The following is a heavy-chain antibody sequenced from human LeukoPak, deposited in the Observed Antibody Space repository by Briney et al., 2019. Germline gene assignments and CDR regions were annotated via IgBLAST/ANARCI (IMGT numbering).Heavy chain of an antibody. CDR1: GDSTNSGSSY. J-gene: IGHJ4*02. CDR2: VYYSGST. CDR3: ARHSYYYDSSGYYDYYFDF. Sequence: SETLSLTCTVSGDSTNSGSSYWGWIRQPPGKGLEWIGSVYYSGSTYDNPSLKSRVTISVDTSKNQLSLNLSSVTAADTAVYYCARHSYYYDSSGYYDYYFDFWGQGNLVTVSS. D-gene: IGHD3-22*01. V-gene: IGHV4-39*07.